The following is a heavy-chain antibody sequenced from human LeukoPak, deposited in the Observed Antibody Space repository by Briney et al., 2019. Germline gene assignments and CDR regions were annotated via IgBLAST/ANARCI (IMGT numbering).Heavy chain of an antibody. Sequence: PGGSLRLSCAASGFTFSSYSMNWLRQAPGKGLEWVSSISSSSYIYYPDPVKGRFTISRDNAKTSLYLQMNSLRAEDTAVYYCARAPIKRTWCDPWGQGTLVTVSS. CDR3: ARAPIKRTWCDP. J-gene: IGHJ5*02. CDR1: GFTFSSYS. V-gene: IGHV3-21*01. CDR2: ISSSSYI.